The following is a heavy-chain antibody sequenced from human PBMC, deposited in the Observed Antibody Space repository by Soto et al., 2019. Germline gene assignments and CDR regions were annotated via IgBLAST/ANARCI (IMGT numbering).Heavy chain of an antibody. Sequence: PGGSLRLSCAASGFTVSSNYMSWVRQAPGKGLEWVSVIYSGGSTYYADSVKGRFTISRDNSKNTLYLQMNSLRAEDTAVYYCARGTAGVRGVIVDYYYGMDVWGQGTTVTVSS. CDR1: GFTVSSNY. CDR2: IYSGGST. D-gene: IGHD3-10*01. J-gene: IGHJ6*02. CDR3: ARGTAGVRGVIVDYYYGMDV. V-gene: IGHV3-53*01.